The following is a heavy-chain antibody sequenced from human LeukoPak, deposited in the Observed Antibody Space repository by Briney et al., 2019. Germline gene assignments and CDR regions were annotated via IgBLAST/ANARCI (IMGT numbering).Heavy chain of an antibody. V-gene: IGHV4-34*01. CDR1: GGSFSGYY. CDR2: INHSGST. D-gene: IGHD2-2*02. Sequence: PSETLSLTCAVYGGSFSGYYWSWIRQPPGKGLEWIGEINHSGSTNYNPSLKSRVTISVDTSKNQFSPKLSSVTAADTAVYYCARGRIGYCSSTSCYRDKYNWFDPWGQGTLVTVSS. J-gene: IGHJ5*02. CDR3: ARGRIGYCSSTSCYRDKYNWFDP.